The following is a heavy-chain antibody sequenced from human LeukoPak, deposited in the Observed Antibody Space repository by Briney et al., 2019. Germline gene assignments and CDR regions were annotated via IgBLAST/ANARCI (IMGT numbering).Heavy chain of an antibody. J-gene: IGHJ4*02. V-gene: IGHV1-18*01. CDR1: GYTFTSYG. D-gene: IGHD6-13*01. CDR2: ISGYNGNT. Sequence: ASVKVSCKASGYTFTSYGISWVRQAPGQGLEWMGWISGYNGNTNYAQNLQGRVTMTTDTSTSTAYMELRSLRSGDTAVYYCARVAEQLVDYWGQGTLVTVSS. CDR3: ARVAEQLVDY.